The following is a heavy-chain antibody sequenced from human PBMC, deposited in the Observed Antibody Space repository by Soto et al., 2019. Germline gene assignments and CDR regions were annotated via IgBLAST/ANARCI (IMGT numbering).Heavy chain of an antibody. V-gene: IGHV3-30-3*01. CDR3: ARAPGNGDYVLNY. J-gene: IGHJ4*02. Sequence: GGSLRLSCAASGFTFSSYAMHWVRQAPGKGLEWVAVISYDGSNKYYADSVKGRFTISRDNSKNTLYLQMNSLRAEDTAVYYCARAPGNGDYVLNYWGQGTLVTVSS. CDR1: GFTFSSYA. D-gene: IGHD4-17*01. CDR2: ISYDGSNK.